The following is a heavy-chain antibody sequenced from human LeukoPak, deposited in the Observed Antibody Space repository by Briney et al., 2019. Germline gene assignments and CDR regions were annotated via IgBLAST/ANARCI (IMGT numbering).Heavy chain of an antibody. Sequence: GGSLRLSCAASGFTFSSYAMSWVRQAPGKGLEWVAGISWNSGSIGYADSVKGRFTISRDNAKNSLYLQMNSLRAEDTAFYYCVKGGAVAATGPRVDPWGQGTLVTVSS. CDR2: ISWNSGSI. V-gene: IGHV3-9*01. J-gene: IGHJ5*02. D-gene: IGHD6-19*01. CDR3: VKGGAVAATGPRVDP. CDR1: GFTFSSYA.